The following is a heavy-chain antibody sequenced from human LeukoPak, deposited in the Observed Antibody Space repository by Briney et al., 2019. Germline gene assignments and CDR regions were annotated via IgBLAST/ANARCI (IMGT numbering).Heavy chain of an antibody. CDR2: VNWFCSGR. D-gene: IGHD2-15*01. Sequence: WGSLSLTCAVSGVSIGNSSFSWVRHRPPKGREWEWGVNWFCSGRAYEDSVKGRFTIIRDNAKNSLYLQIKSLRTEETALYYCARDRSGSYPFDYWGQGTLVTVSS. CDR3: ARDRSGSYPFDY. J-gene: IGHJ4*02. CDR1: GVSIGNSS. V-gene: IGHV3-20*04.